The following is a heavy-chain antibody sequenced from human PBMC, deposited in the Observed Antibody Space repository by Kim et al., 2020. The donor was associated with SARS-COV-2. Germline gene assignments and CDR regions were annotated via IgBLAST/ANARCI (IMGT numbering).Heavy chain of an antibody. J-gene: IGHJ4*02. Sequence: NYAQKFQGWVTMTRDTSISTAYMELSRLRSDDTAVYYCARSQGTSSFDYWGQGTLVTVSS. D-gene: IGHD3-10*01. V-gene: IGHV1-2*04. CDR3: ARSQGTSSFDY.